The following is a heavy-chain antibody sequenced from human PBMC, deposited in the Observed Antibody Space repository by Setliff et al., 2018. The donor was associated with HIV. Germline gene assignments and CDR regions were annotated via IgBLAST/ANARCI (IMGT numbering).Heavy chain of an antibody. V-gene: IGHV1-18*01. J-gene: IGHJ6*03. CDR3: VRLTADRTNYYYYMDV. CDR1: GYSLSTYA. CDR2: IDSNNGNR. Sequence: ASVKVSCKASGYSLSTYAISWVRQAPGQGLEWMGWIDSNNGNRNFAQKFRGRVTMATDISTNTAYMEVRSLSFDDAAVYYCVRLTADRTNYYYYMDVWGKGTTVTVSS. D-gene: IGHD2-8*01.